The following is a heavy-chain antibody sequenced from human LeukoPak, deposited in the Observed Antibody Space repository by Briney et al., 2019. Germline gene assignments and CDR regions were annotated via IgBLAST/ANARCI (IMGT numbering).Heavy chain of an antibody. CDR1: GYTYTTDG. CDR2: IDTYSGKT. V-gene: IGHV1-18*01. CDR3: ARDRGIAEADSFDP. D-gene: IGHD6-13*01. J-gene: IGHJ5*02. Sequence: GASVKVSCKASGYTYTTDGISWVRQAPGQGLEWMGWIDTYSGKTNYAQKFQGRVTMTPDTSTSTAYMELRSLRSDDTAVYYCARDRGIAEADSFDPWGQGTLVTVSS.